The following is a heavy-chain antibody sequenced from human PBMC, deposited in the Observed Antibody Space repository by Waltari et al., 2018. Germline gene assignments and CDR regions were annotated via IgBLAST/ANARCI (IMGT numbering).Heavy chain of an antibody. CDR1: GGTFSSYA. Sequence: QVQLVQSGAEVKKPGSSVKVSCKAYGGTFSSYAISWVRQAPGQGLEWMGGIIPIVGTANYGQKFQGRVTITADESTSTAYMERSSLRSEDTAVYYCARDRTEMATIWERSWFDPWGQGTLVTVSS. V-gene: IGHV1-69*01. J-gene: IGHJ5*02. CDR2: IIPIVGTA. CDR3: ARDRTEMATIWERSWFDP. D-gene: IGHD5-12*01.